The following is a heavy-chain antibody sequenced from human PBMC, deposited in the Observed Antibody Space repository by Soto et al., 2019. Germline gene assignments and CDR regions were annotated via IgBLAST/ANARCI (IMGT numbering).Heavy chain of an antibody. D-gene: IGHD2-15*01. CDR1: GFTVSSNY. CDR3: ARDNRYCSGGSCYSGGLGGPTPTNFDY. CDR2: IYSGGST. V-gene: IGHV3-66*01. Sequence: EVQLVESGGGLVQPGGSLRLSCAASGFTVSSNYMSWVRQAPGKGLEWVSVIYSGGSTYYADSVKGRFTISRDNSKNTLNLQMNSLRAEDTAVYYCARDNRYCSGGSCYSGGLGGPTPTNFDYWGQGTLVTVSS. J-gene: IGHJ4*02.